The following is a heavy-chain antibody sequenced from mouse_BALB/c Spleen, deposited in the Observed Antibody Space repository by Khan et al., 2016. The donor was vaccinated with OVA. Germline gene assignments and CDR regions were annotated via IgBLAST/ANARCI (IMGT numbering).Heavy chain of an antibody. CDR1: GFSLTSYG. Sequence: QVQLKESGPGLVVPSQSLSITCTVSGFSLTSYGVHWVRQPPGKGLEWLGVIWAGGSTNYNSALMSRLSISKDNSKSQVFLKMNSLQTDDTAMYYCAGLYYYGSSFYAMDYWGQGTSVTVSS. J-gene: IGHJ4*01. V-gene: IGHV2-9*02. CDR3: AGLYYYGSSFYAMDY. D-gene: IGHD1-1*01. CDR2: IWAGGST.